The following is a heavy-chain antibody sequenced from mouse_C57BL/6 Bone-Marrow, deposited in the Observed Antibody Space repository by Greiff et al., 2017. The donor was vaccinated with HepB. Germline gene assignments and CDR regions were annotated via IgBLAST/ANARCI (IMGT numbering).Heavy chain of an antibody. CDR2: IWSGGST. J-gene: IGHJ3*01. Sequence: QVQLQQSGPGLVQPSQSLSITCTASGFSLTSYGVHWVRQSPGKGLEWLGVIWSGGSTDYNAAFISRLSISKDNSTSQVFFKMNSLQADDTAIYYCARKGDYYGSSYWFAYWGQGTLVTVSA. CDR3: ARKGDYYGSSYWFAY. D-gene: IGHD1-1*01. CDR1: GFSLTSYG. V-gene: IGHV2-2*01.